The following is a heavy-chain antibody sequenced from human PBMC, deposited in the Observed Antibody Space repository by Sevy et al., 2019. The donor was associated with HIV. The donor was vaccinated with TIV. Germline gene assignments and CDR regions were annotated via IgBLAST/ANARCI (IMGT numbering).Heavy chain of an antibody. CDR2: MNPNSGKT. CDR3: ARGYCSGDACYGEGMDA. D-gene: IGHD2-15*01. V-gene: IGHV1-8*01. CDR1: GYTFTSYD. Sequence: ASVKVSCRSSGYTFTSYDINWVRQPIGQGLEWMGWMNPNSGKTGFAQRFQGRLSMTRDTSINTAYMELSSLSSEDTAVYYCARGYCSGDACYGEGMDAWGQGTTVTVSS. J-gene: IGHJ6*02.